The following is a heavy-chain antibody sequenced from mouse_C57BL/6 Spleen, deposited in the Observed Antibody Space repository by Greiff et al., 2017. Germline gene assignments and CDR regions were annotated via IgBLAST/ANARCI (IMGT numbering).Heavy chain of an antibody. J-gene: IGHJ1*03. CDR2: IWTGGGT. V-gene: IGHV2-9-1*01. CDR3: ARGFFYYGSSCGYFDV. Sequence: VQLQESGPGLVAPSQSLSITCTVSGFSLPSYAISWVRQPPGKGLEWLGVIWTGGGTNYNSALKSRLSISKDNSKSQVFLKMNSLQPDDTARYYGARGFFYYGSSCGYFDVWGTGTTVTVSS. CDR1: GFSLPSYA. D-gene: IGHD1-1*01.